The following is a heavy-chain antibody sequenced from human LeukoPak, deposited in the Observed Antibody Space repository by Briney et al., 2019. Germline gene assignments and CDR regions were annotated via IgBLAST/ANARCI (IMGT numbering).Heavy chain of an antibody. J-gene: IGHJ4*02. CDR3: ARALSDDFWSFYQDY. Sequence: ASVKVSCKASGYIFRSYGISWVRQAPGQGLEWMGWISAYNGNTNYAQKVQGRVTLTTDTSTATAYMEMRGLISDDTAVYYCARALSDDFWSFYQDYWGQGTPLIVSP. CDR1: GYIFRSYG. CDR2: ISAYNGNT. V-gene: IGHV1-18*01. D-gene: IGHD3-3*01.